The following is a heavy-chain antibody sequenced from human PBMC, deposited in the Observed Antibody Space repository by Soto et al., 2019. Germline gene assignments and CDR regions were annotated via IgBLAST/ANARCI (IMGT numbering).Heavy chain of an antibody. Sequence: GESLKISCKGSGHSFTSYWIGWVRQMPGKGLEWMGIIYPRDSDTRYSPSFQGQVTISADKSISTAYLQWSSLKASNTAMYYCARLAYCSVGSCYSIYYYGMDVWGQGTTVTVSS. CDR1: GHSFTSYW. CDR2: IYPRDSDT. J-gene: IGHJ6*02. V-gene: IGHV5-51*01. CDR3: ARLAYCSVGSCYSIYYYGMDV. D-gene: IGHD2-15*01.